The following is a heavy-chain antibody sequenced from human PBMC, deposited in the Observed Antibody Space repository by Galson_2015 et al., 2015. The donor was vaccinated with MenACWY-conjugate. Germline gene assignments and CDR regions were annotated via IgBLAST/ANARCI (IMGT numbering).Heavy chain of an antibody. J-gene: IGHJ4*01. CDR2: TCASGGTT. CDR3: AKDAPRYRSAASGHSAPPYY. D-gene: IGHD2-15*01. Sequence: SLRLSCAASGFTFSNYAMSWVRQVPGKGLEWVSGTCASGGTTSYADSVQGRFTISRDNSKNTLYLQMNSLRAEDTAVYYCAKDAPRYRSAASGHSAPPYYPGPRALVTVS. V-gene: IGHV3-23*01. CDR1: GFTFSNYA.